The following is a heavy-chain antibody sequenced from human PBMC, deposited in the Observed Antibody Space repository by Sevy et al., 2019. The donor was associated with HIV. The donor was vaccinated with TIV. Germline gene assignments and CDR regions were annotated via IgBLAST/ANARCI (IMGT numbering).Heavy chain of an antibody. CDR2: IHHTGKT. D-gene: IGHD2-21*01. J-gene: IGHJ4*02. Sequence: SETLSLTCTVSGGSIISSTYYWDWIRQPPGKGLEWIGNIHHTGKTYYIPSLRGRVTMSVDTSKNQFSLNLSSVTAADTAVYYCARRPANSKGFEYWGRGTLVTVSS. CDR3: ARRPANSKGFEY. V-gene: IGHV4-39*01. CDR1: GGSIISSTYY.